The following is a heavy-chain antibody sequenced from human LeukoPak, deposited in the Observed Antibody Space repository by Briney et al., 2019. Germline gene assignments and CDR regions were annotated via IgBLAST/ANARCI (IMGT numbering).Heavy chain of an antibody. J-gene: IGHJ3*02. V-gene: IGHV4-59*08. Sequence: SETLSLTCTVSGGSISTFYWNWIRQPPGKGLEWIGHIYYSGSTNYNPSLKSRVTISVDTSKNQFSLKLSSVTAADTAVYYCARHQWVPAFDIWGQRTMVTVSS. CDR2: IYYSGST. CDR3: ARHQWVPAFDI. CDR1: GGSISTFY. D-gene: IGHD1-26*01.